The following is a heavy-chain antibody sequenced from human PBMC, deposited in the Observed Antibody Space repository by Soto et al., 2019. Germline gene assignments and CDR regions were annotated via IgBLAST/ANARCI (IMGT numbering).Heavy chain of an antibody. CDR2: IRSKAYGVTT. CDR3: AKYTSVSRYFFFGMDV. V-gene: IGHV3-49*03. CDR1: RFTFSDYA. D-gene: IGHD2-2*01. Sequence: GSLELSCTTSRFTFSDYAISWFRQAPGKGLEWVGVIRSKAYGVTTDYAASVKGRFAISRDDSKSTAYLQMNSVTTEDTAVYFCAKYTSVSRYFFFGMDVWGHGTTVTV. J-gene: IGHJ6*02.